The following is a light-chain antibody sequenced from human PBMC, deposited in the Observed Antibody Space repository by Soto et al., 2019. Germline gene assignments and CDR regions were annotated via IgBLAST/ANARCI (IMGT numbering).Light chain of an antibody. V-gene: IGKV1-5*03. CDR3: QQYNTYSRFT. J-gene: IGKJ3*01. Sequence: DIPMTQSPSTLSASVGDRVTITCRASQSISKWLAWYQQKPRKAPKHLIYQASTLESGVPSRFSGSGSGTAFTLTISSLQPDDFAAYYCQQYNTYSRFTFGPGTKVDIK. CDR2: QAS. CDR1: QSISKW.